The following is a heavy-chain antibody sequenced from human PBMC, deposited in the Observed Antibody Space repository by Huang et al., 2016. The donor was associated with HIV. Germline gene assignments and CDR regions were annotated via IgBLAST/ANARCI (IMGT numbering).Heavy chain of an antibody. CDR2: MYPDDSDT. J-gene: IGHJ6*02. CDR1: GYNFAKYW. Sequence: EEQLVQSGAEVKKPGESLKISCEASGYNFAKYWIGWVRQRPGKGREWSGVMYPDDSDTRYSPSVQGQVSISADKSISTAYLQWSSLKASDTAMYYCARLDTARNYYYYGLDVWGQGTSVIVSS. V-gene: IGHV5-51*01. CDR3: ARLDTARNYYYYGLDV. D-gene: IGHD5-18*01.